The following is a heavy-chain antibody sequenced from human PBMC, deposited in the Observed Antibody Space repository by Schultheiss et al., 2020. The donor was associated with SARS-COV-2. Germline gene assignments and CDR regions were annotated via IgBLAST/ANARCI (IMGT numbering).Heavy chain of an antibody. D-gene: IGHD6-6*01. CDR2: IIPIFGTA. Sequence: LVKVSCKASGYTFTGYYMHWVRQAPGQGLEWMGGIIPIFGTANYAQKFQGRVTITADESTSTAYMELSSLRSEDTAVYYCATSDLYSSSSVWGQGTLVTVSS. V-gene: IGHV1-69*13. CDR1: GYTFTGYY. J-gene: IGHJ4*02. CDR3: ATSDLYSSSSV.